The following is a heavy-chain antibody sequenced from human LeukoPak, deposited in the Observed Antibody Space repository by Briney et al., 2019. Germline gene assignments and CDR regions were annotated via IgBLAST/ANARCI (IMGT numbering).Heavy chain of an antibody. CDR3: AGTADISTGFGSDY. D-gene: IGHD3-9*01. Sequence: GESLKISCQGSGYSFTSYWIGWVRQLPGKGLEWMGIIYPGDSDTRYSPSFQGQVIISADRSINTAYLQWSSLKASDTAMYYCAGTADISTGFGSDYWGQETLVTVSS. CDR1: GYSFTSYW. J-gene: IGHJ4*02. CDR2: IYPGDSDT. V-gene: IGHV5-51*01.